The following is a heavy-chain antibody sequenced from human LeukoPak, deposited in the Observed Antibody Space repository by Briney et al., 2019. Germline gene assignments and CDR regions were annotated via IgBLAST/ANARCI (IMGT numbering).Heavy chain of an antibody. J-gene: IGHJ4*02. D-gene: IGHD3-10*01. CDR1: GFTFSSYG. CDR3: AIISSGSRFDY. CDR2: ISYDGSNK. V-gene: IGHV3-30*03. Sequence: GGSLRPSCAASGFTFSSYGMHWVRQAPGKGLEWVAVISYDGSNKYYADSVKGRFTISRDNSKNTLYLQMNSLRAEDTAVYYCAIISSGSRFDYWGQGTLVTVSS.